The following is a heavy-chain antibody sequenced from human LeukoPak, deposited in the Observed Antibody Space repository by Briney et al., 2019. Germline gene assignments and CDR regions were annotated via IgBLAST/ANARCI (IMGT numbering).Heavy chain of an antibody. CDR2: IYYSGST. CDR3: ARVSQTPPPTYFDY. J-gene: IGHJ4*02. Sequence: SETLSLTCTVSGGSLSSYYWSWIRQPPGKGLEWIGYIYYSGSTNYNPSLKSRVTISVDTSKNQFSLRLSSVTAADTAVYYCARVSQTPPPTYFDYWGQGTLVTVSS. CDR1: GGSLSSYY. V-gene: IGHV4-59*01.